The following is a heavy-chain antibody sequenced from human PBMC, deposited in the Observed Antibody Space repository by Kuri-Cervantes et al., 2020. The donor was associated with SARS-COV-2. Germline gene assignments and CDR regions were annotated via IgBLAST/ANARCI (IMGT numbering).Heavy chain of an antibody. V-gene: IGHV6-1*01. CDR2: TYYRSKWYN. Sequence: SETLSLTCAISGDSVSSNGAAWNWIRQSPSRGLEWLGRTYYRSKWYNDYAVSVKSRITINPDTSKNQFSLQLNSVTPEDTAVYYCARVYSAAARREFDPWGQGTLVTVSS. CDR1: GDSVSSNGAA. J-gene: IGHJ5*02. CDR3: ARVYSAAARREFDP. D-gene: IGHD6-13*01.